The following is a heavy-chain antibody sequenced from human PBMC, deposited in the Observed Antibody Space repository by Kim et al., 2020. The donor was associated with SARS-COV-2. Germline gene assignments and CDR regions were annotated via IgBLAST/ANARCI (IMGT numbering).Heavy chain of an antibody. V-gene: IGHV1-69*13. CDR3: ARGDSSFVQVSGYYGMDV. Sequence: SVKVSCKASGGTFSSYAISWVRQAPGQGLEWMGGIIPIFGTANYAQKFQGRVTITADESTSTAYMELSSLRSEDTAVYYCARGDSSFVQVSGYYGMDVWGQGTTVTVSS. CDR1: GGTFSSYA. J-gene: IGHJ6*02. CDR2: IIPIFGTA. D-gene: IGHD6-6*01.